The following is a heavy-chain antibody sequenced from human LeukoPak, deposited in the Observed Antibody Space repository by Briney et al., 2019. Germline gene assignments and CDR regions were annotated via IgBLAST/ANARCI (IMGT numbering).Heavy chain of an antibody. CDR3: AKLMAYSSGWYTY. Sequence: GRSLRLSCAASGFTFSSYAMSWVRQAPGKGLEWVSAISGSGGSTYYADSVKGRFTISRDNSKNTLYLQMNSLRAEDTAVYYCAKLMAYSSGWYTYWGQGTLVTVSS. CDR2: ISGSGGST. D-gene: IGHD6-19*01. V-gene: IGHV3-23*01. J-gene: IGHJ4*02. CDR1: GFTFSSYA.